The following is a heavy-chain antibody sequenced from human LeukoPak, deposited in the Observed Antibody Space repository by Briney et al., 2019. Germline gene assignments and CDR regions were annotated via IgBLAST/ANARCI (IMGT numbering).Heavy chain of an antibody. J-gene: IGHJ1*01. CDR2: IYYSGRS. V-gene: IGHV4-39*01. CDR3: ARRRYYDGSGYLE. CDR1: GDSISRSDSY. Sequence: SETLSLTCSVSGDSISRSDSYWDWIRQPPGKGLEWIGTIYYSGRSYYSPSLNSRVTMSVDTSSNQFSLNLRSVTAADTAVYYCARRRYYDGSGYLEWGQGTLLSVSS. D-gene: IGHD3-22*01.